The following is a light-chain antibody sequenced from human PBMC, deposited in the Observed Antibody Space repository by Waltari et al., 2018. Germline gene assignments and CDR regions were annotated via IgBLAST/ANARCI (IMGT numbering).Light chain of an antibody. J-gene: IGKJ1*01. Sequence: DIVMTQSPNSRAVSLGERATISCKSSQSILSSSNNRNFLSWYQQKPGQPPKLLIYWASTRDSGVPDRFSGSGSGTDFTLTISSLQAEDVAVYYCQQYYSDKTFGQGTKVEIK. CDR1: QSILSSSNNRNF. CDR3: QQYYSDKT. V-gene: IGKV4-1*01. CDR2: WAS.